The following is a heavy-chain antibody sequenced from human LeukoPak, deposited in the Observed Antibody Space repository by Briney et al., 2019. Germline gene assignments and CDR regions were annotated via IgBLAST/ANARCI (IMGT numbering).Heavy chain of an antibody. CDR1: GFTFSDYY. D-gene: IGHD3-16*01. J-gene: IGHJ5*02. V-gene: IGHV3-11*01. CDR3: ARDLKNWANWFDP. Sequence: GGSLRLSCAASGFTFSDYYMSWIRQAPGKGLEWVSYISSSGSTIYYADSVKGRFTISRDNAKNSLNLQMNSLRAEDTAVYYCARDLKNWANWFDPWGQGTLVTVSS. CDR2: ISSSGSTI.